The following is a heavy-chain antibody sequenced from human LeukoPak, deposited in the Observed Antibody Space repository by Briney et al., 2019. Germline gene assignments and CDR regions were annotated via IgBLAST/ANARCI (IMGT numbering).Heavy chain of an antibody. D-gene: IGHD2-2*02. Sequence: SETLSLTCAVYGGSFSGYYWSWIRQPPGKGLEWIGEINHSGSTNYNPSLKSRVTISVDTSKNQFSLKLSSVTAADAAVYYCARGRIVVVPAAIQSNYYYYYGMGVWGQGTTVTVSS. CDR1: GGSFSGYY. V-gene: IGHV4-34*01. CDR3: ARGRIVVVPAAIQSNYYYYYGMGV. CDR2: INHSGST. J-gene: IGHJ6*02.